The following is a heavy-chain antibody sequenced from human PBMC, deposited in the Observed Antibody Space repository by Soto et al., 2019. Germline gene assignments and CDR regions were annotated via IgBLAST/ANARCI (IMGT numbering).Heavy chain of an antibody. CDR3: ARSGYSYGPNPLLY. J-gene: IGHJ4*02. CDR2: IYYSGST. V-gene: IGHV4-31*03. CDR1: GGSISSGGYY. Sequence: QVQLQESGPGLVKPSQTLSLTCTVSGGSISSGGYYWSWIRQHPGKGLEWIGYIYYSGSTYYNPSLKRRVTTSVDTSKHQCSPKLSSVTAADTAVYYCARSGYSYGPNPLLYWGQGTLVTVSS. D-gene: IGHD5-18*01.